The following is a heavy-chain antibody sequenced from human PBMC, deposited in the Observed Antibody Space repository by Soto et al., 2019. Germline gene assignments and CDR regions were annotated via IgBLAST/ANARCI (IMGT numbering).Heavy chain of an antibody. CDR1: GGSISSGGYY. Sequence: SETLSLTCTVSGGSISSGGYYWSWIRQHPGKGLEWIGYIYYSGSTYYNPSLKSRVTISVDTSKNRFSLKLSSVTAADTAVYYCARGKITPPLENWFDPWGQGTLVTVSS. J-gene: IGHJ5*02. V-gene: IGHV4-31*03. CDR3: ARGKITPPLENWFDP. CDR2: IYYSGST. D-gene: IGHD3-10*01.